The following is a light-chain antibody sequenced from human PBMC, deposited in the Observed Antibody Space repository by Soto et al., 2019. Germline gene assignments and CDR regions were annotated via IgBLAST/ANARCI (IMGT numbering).Light chain of an antibody. Sequence: EIVWTQSPGTLSLSPGERATLSCRASQSVSSSYLSWDQQKPGQAPRLLIYGASSRATSIADRFRGSGSGTDFTLTISRLEPKDIAVYYCQQYGSSPRYTFGQGTKLEIK. J-gene: IGKJ2*01. CDR3: QQYGSSPRYT. CDR1: QSVSSSY. V-gene: IGKV3-20*01. CDR2: GAS.